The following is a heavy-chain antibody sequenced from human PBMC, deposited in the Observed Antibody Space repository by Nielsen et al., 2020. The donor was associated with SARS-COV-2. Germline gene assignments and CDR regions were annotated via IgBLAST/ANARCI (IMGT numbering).Heavy chain of an antibody. CDR1: GFIFDDYA. V-gene: IGHV3-9*01. CDR3: ATLAVTSGVGYYGMDV. CDR2: ITWNSGII. Sequence: GGSLRLSCAASGFIFDDYAMHWVRQALGKGLEWVSGITWNSGIIDYADSVKGRFTISRDNAKNSLYLQMNSLRAEDTALYYCATLAVTSGVGYYGMDVWGQGTTVTVSS. D-gene: IGHD4-17*01. J-gene: IGHJ6*02.